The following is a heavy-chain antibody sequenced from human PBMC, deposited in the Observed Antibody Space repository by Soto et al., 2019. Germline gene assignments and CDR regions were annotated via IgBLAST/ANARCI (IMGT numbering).Heavy chain of an antibody. D-gene: IGHD1-26*01. CDR2: INAGNGNT. J-gene: IGHJ6*02. V-gene: IGHV1-3*01. CDR1: GYTFTSNA. CDR3: ARCSGSYGHSYYYYGMDV. Sequence: ASVKVSCKASGYTFTSNAMHWVRQAPGQRLEWMGWINAGNGNTKYSQKFQGRVTITTDTSTSTAYMELRSLRSDDTAVYYCARCSGSYGHSYYYYGMDVWGQGTTVTVSS.